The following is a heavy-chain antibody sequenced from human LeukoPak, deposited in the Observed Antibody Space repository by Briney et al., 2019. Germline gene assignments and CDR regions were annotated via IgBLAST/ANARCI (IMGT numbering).Heavy chain of an antibody. V-gene: IGHV1-46*01. J-gene: IGHJ1*01. CDR2: INPGGGTT. CDR3: ARERYCGGDCRPPLNFQH. CDR1: GYTFTSYY. Sequence: ASVKVSCKASGYTFTSYYLHWVRQAPGQGLEWMGIINPGGGTTTYAQKFQDRVTVTGDTSTSTVYMELTSLRSEDTAVYYCARERYCGGDCRPPLNFQHWGQGTLVTVSS. D-gene: IGHD2-21*02.